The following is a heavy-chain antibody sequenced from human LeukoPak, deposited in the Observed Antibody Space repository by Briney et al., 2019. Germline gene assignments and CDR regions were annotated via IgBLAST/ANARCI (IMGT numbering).Heavy chain of an antibody. CDR2: INPNSGGT. J-gene: IGHJ5*02. CDR1: GYTFTGYY. D-gene: IGHD3-3*01. CDR3: ARWEWLPQNWFDP. Sequence: ASVKVSCKASGYTFTGYYMHWVRQAPGQGLEWMGWINPNSGGTNYAQKLQGRVTMTTDTSTSTAYMELRSLRSDDTAVYYCARWEWLPQNWFDPWGQGTLVTVSS. V-gene: IGHV1-2*02.